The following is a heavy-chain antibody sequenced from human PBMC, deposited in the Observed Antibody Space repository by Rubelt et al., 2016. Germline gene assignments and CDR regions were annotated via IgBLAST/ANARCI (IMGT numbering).Heavy chain of an antibody. Sequence: GAGLVKPSETLSLTCTVPGGSISSSSDYWGWIRQPPGQRLEGIGSVYYSGSPNYNPALKSRFPISVDTSKNQFSLKLSSVTAADTAVYYCARAPDTAMITYGMDVWGQGTTVTVSS. J-gene: IGHJ6*02. V-gene: IGHV4-39*07. CDR2: VYYSGSP. CDR1: GGSISSSSDY. D-gene: IGHD5-18*01. CDR3: ARAPDTAMITYGMDV.